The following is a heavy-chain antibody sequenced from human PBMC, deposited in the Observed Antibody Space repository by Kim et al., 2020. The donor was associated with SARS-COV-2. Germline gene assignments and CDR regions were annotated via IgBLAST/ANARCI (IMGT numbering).Heavy chain of an antibody. J-gene: IGHJ4*02. CDR1: GFTFSSYW. D-gene: IGHD6-13*01. CDR2: INSDGSNT. V-gene: IGHV3-74*01. CDR3: ETSGKQVKPIHYDY. Sequence: GGSLRLSCAASGFTFSSYWMHWVRQVPGKGLVWVSRINSDGSNTSYADSVKGRFTISRDNAKNTLYLQMNSLRAEDTAVYYCETSGKQVKPIHYDYWGQGTLVTVSS.